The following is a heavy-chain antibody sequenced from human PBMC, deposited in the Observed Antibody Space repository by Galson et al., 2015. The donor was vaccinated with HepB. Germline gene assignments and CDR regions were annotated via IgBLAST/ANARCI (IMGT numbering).Heavy chain of an antibody. J-gene: IGHJ4*02. CDR1: GFTFSSYG. CDR3: AKVPTWAVSYYFDY. CDR2: ISYDGSNK. Sequence: SLRLSCAASGFTFSSYGMHWVRRAPGKGLEWVAVISYDGSNKYYADSVKGRFTISRDNSKNTLYLQMNSLRAEDTAVYYCAKVPTWAVSYYFDYWGQGTLVTVSS. V-gene: IGHV3-30*18. D-gene: IGHD3-16*02.